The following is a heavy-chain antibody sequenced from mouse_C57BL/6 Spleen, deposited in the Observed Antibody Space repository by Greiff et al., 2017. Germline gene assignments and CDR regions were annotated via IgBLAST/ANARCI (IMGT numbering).Heavy chain of an antibody. CDR3: SRACYGSSYEAMDY. CDR2: ISNGGGST. V-gene: IGHV5-12*01. D-gene: IGHD1-1*01. J-gene: IGHJ4*01. Sequence: EVMLVESGGGLVQPGGSLKLSCAASGFTFSDYYMYWVRQTPEKRLEWVAYISNGGGSTYYPDTVKGRFTISRDNAKNTLYLQMSRLKSEDTAMYYCSRACYGSSYEAMDYWGQGTSVTVSS. CDR1: GFTFSDYY.